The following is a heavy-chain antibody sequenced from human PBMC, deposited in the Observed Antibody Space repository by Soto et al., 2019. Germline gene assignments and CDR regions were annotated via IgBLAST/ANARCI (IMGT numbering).Heavy chain of an antibody. V-gene: IGHV3-23*01. J-gene: IGHJ5*02. Sequence: HPXESLRLSGAASGLTFSSYAMSWVRQAPGKGLEWVSAISGSGGSTYYADSVKGRFTISRDNSKNTLYLQMNSLRAEDTAVYYCAKTSEEEPNWLDRWGQGTLVTVSS. CDR1: GLTFSSYA. CDR3: AKTSEEEPNWLDR. CDR2: ISGSGGST. D-gene: IGHD1-1*01.